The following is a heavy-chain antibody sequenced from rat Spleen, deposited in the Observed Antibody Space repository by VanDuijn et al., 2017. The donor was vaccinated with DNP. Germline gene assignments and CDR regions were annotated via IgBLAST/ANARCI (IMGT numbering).Heavy chain of an antibody. CDR3: TIGTTGAY. CDR1: GFTFSNYD. D-gene: IGHD1-5*01. Sequence: EVQLVESGGGLVQPGRSMKLSCAASGFTFSNYDMAWVRQAPTKGLERVASISYDGSSTYYRDSVKGLFTISRDNAKSTLYLQMDSLRSEDTATYYCTIGTTGAYWGQGTLVTVSS. CDR2: ISYDGSST. J-gene: IGHJ3*01. V-gene: IGHV5-20*01.